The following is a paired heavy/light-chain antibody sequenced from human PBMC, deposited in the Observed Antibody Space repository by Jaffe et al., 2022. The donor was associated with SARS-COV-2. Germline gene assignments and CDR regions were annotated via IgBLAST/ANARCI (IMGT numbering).Light chain of an antibody. Sequence: QSVLTQPPSVSAAPGQKVTISCSGSSSNIGNNYVSWYQQLPGTAPKLLIYENNRRPSGIPDRFSGSKSGTSATLGITGLQTADEADYYCGAWDTSLSARVFGGGTKVTVL. J-gene: IGLJ3*02. CDR2: ENN. V-gene: IGLV1-51*02. CDR1: SSNIGNNY. CDR3: GAWDTSLSARV.
Heavy chain of an antibody. CDR2: ISYSGNTI. Sequence: EVQLVESGGGLVQPGGSLRLTCVASAFTFSSYSMNWVRQAPGKGLQWVSYISYSGNTIYYADSVKGRFTISRDNAKNSLYLQMNSLRDEDTAVYYCARALTGQSFYYYNGMDVWGQGTTVTVSS. D-gene: IGHD7-27*01. J-gene: IGHJ6*02. V-gene: IGHV3-48*02. CDR3: ARALTGQSFYYYNGMDV. CDR1: AFTFSSYS.